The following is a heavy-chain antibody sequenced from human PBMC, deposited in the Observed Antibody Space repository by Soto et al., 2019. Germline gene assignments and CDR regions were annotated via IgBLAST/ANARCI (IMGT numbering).Heavy chain of an antibody. Sequence: GGSLRLSCAASGFTFSSYGMHWVRHAPGKGLEWVAVISYDGSNKYYADSVKGRFTISRDNSKNTLYLQMNSLRAEDTAVYYCAKDAHDSSGYTFDYWGQGTLVTVSS. V-gene: IGHV3-30*18. CDR2: ISYDGSNK. CDR3: AKDAHDSSGYTFDY. D-gene: IGHD3-22*01. CDR1: GFTFSSYG. J-gene: IGHJ4*02.